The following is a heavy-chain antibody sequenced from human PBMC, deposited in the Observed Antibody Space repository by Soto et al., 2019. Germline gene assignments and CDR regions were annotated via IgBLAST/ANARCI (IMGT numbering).Heavy chain of an antibody. CDR3: TKYTYTSRYAYYGMDV. CDR1: GFTFGDYA. V-gene: IGHV3-49*03. J-gene: IGHJ6*02. Sequence: EVQVVESGGGLVEPGRSLRLSCTTSGFTFGDYAMSWSRQAPGKGLEWVGVIRSKAYGGTTDYAASVKGRFTISRDDSKSIAYLQMYSLKSEDTGVYYCTKYTYTSRYAYYGMDVWGHGTTVTVSS. CDR2: IRSKAYGGTT. D-gene: IGHD6-13*01.